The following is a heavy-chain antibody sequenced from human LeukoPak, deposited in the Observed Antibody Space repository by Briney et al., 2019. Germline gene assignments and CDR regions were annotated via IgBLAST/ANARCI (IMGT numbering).Heavy chain of an antibody. V-gene: IGHV4-59*01. J-gene: IGHJ4*02. Sequence: PSETLSLTCTVSGGFISNYYWSWIRQPPGKGLEWIGYIYYSGSTNYNPSLKSRVTISVDTSKNQFSLKLSSVTAADTAVYYCARGDYGSGPLDYWGQGTLVTVSS. CDR3: ARGDYGSGPLDY. D-gene: IGHD3-10*01. CDR1: GGFISNYY. CDR2: IYYSGST.